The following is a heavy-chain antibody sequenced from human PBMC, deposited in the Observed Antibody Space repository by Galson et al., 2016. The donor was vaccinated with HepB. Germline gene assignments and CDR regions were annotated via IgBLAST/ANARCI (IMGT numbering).Heavy chain of an antibody. CDR2: IRIDGDNT. CDR1: GFTFSSYP. V-gene: IGHV3-30*04. Sequence: SLRLSCAASGFTFSSYPMHWVRQAPGKGLEWVAGIRIDGDNTYDEDSVKGRVTNSRDKSKSTLYLQMNRLRPGDTAVYYCGGEKVLRLLAIGDNWGQGTLVAVPS. J-gene: IGHJ4*02. D-gene: IGHD3-3*01. CDR3: GGEKVLRLLAIGDN.